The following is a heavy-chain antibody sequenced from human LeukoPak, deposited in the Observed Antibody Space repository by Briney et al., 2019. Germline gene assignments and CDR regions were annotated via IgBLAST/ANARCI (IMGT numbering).Heavy chain of an antibody. J-gene: IGHJ4*02. CDR3: ARGVPTADAFDF. V-gene: IGHV4-59*01. D-gene: IGHD2-2*01. CDR1: GDSIRSYH. CDR2: IYYGGST. Sequence: SETLSLTCTVSGDSIRSYHWNWIRQPPGKGLEWIAYIYYGGSTSYNPSLKSRVTISVDTSKNQFSLKLTSVTAADTALYYCARGVPTADAFDFWGQGTLVTVSS.